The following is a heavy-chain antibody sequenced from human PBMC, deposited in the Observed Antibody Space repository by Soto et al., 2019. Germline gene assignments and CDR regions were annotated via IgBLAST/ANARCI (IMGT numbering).Heavy chain of an antibody. V-gene: IGHV3-48*01. CDR2: ISDSSTTI. CDR3: ARVIDNSGYRSGWPFQH. D-gene: IGHD6-19*01. J-gene: IGHJ1*01. CDR1: GFTFSRYS. Sequence: EVQLVESGGGLVQPGGSLRLSCAASGFTFSRYSMNWVRQAPGEGLQWVSYISDSSTTIYYADSVKGRFTISRDNAKESLYLQMNTLRAEDTAIYYCARVIDNSGYRSGWPFQHWGQGALVTVSS.